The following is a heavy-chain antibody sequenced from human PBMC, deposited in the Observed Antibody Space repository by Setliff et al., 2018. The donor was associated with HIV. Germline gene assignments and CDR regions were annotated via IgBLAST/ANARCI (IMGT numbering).Heavy chain of an antibody. CDR1: GGSISGYY. CDR2: INPVGRND. CDR3: ARVGLRFKYTFDY. D-gene: IGHD5-12*01. J-gene: IGHJ4*02. Sequence: SETLSLTCAVYGGSISGYYWSWIRQPPGKGLEWIGEINPVGRNDNYNPSLNNRAAIVLDTSKNQFSLWLTSVTAADTAVYYCARVGLRFKYTFDYWGQGMLVTRLL. V-gene: IGHV4-34*04.